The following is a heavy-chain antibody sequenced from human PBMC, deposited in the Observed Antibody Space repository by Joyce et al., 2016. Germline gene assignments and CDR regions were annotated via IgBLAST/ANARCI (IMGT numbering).Heavy chain of an antibody. CDR3: AKILTAGYSSGWFLDY. D-gene: IGHD6-25*01. J-gene: IGHJ4*02. CDR2: ISYDGVYK. Sequence: QVQLVESGGGVVQPGRSLRLSCTASGLTRSNYGLNWFRQAPDKGLEWVACISYDGVYKYYSDSVKGRFTISRDNSRDTLFLEMNSLRAEDTAVYYCAKILTAGYSSGWFLDYWGQGTLVTVSS. V-gene: IGHV3-30*18. CDR1: GLTRSNYG.